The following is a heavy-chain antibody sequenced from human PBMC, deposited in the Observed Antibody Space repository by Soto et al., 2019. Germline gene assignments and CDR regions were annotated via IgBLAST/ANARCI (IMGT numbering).Heavy chain of an antibody. J-gene: IGHJ4*02. CDR1: GFTFSSYG. CDR3: ARDGLAAAGTFYFDY. CDR2: IWYDGSNK. Sequence: QPGGSLRLSCAASGFTFSSYGMHWVRQAPGKGLEWVAVIWYDGSNKYYADSVKGRFTISRDNSKNTLYLQMDSLRAEDTAVYYCARDGLAAAGTFYFDYWGQGT. V-gene: IGHV3-33*01. D-gene: IGHD6-13*01.